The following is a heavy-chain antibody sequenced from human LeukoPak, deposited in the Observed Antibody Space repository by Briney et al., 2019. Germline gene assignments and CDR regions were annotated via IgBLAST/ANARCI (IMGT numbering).Heavy chain of an antibody. CDR2: INPSGGST. D-gene: IGHD4-11*01. V-gene: IGHV1-46*01. CDR1: GYTFTSYY. J-gene: IGHJ6*02. CDR3: ARDPYSNYGINYYYYGMDV. Sequence: ASVKVSCKASGYTFTSYYMHWVRQAPGQGLEWMGIINPSGGSTSYAQRFQGRVTMTRDTSTSTVYMELSSLRSEDTAVYYCARDPYSNYGINYYYYGMDVWGQGTTVTVSS.